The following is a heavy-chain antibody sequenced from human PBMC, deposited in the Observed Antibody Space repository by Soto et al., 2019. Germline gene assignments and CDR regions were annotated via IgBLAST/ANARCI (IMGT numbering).Heavy chain of an antibody. Sequence: GGSLRLSCAASGFTFSSYAMSWVRQAPGKGLEWVSAISGSGGSTYYADSVKGRFTISRDNSKNTLYLQMNSLRAEDTAVYYCAKASELYSRGWGDAFEIWGQGRMVSVAS. J-gene: IGHJ3*02. CDR3: AKASELYSRGWGDAFEI. V-gene: IGHV3-23*01. CDR1: GFTFSSYA. CDR2: ISGSGGST. D-gene: IGHD6-19*01.